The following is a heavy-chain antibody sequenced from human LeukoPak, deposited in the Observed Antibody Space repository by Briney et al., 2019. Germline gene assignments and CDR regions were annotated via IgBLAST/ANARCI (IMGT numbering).Heavy chain of an antibody. D-gene: IGHD4-23*01. J-gene: IGHJ4*02. CDR3: ARQYRDYGGNSD. V-gene: IGHV4-39*01. Sequence: SETLSLTCTVSVGSISSSGYYWGWIRQPPGKGLEWIGSIYYSGSTYYNPSLKSRVTISVDTSKNQFSLKLSSVAAADTAVYYCARQYRDYGGNSDWGQGTLVTVSS. CDR2: IYYSGST. CDR1: VGSISSSGYY.